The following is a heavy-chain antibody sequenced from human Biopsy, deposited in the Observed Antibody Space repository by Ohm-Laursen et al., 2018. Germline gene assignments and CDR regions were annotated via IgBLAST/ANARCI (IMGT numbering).Heavy chain of an antibody. D-gene: IGHD3-10*01. V-gene: IGHV1-2*02. Sequence: SVKVSCKASGYTFTGYYMHWVRRAPGQGLEWMGWINPNSGVTNYAQRFQGRVTMTRDTSISTAYMELSRLRSDDTAVYYCARDPRYGYGSYFDYWGQGTLVAVSS. J-gene: IGHJ4*02. CDR2: INPNSGVT. CDR3: ARDPRYGYGSYFDY. CDR1: GYTFTGYY.